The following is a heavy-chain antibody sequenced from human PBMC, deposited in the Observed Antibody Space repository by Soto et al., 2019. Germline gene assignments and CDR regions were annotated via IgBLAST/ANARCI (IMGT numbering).Heavy chain of an antibody. CDR3: ARQRTTVVTQAYFDQ. J-gene: IGHJ4*02. CDR1: CESISSSSYY. V-gene: IGHV4-39*01. D-gene: IGHD2-21*02. CDR2: IYYSGRT. Sequence: SETLSLTCIVSCESISSSSYYWGWIRQPPGKGLEWIGSIYYSGRTYYNPSFKSRVTISIDTSKNQFSLKLSSVTATDTAVYYCARQRTTVVTQAYFDQWGQGALVTVSS.